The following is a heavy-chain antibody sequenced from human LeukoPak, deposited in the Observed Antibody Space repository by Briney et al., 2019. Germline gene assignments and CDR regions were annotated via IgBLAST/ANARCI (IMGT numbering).Heavy chain of an antibody. Sequence: GGSLRLSCAASGFTFSSYEMNWVRQAPGKGLEWVSAISGSGGSTYYADSVKGRFTISRDNSKNTLYLQMSSLRAEDTAVYYCAKIGGVIVFWGQGTLVTVSS. CDR3: AKIGGVIVF. V-gene: IGHV3-23*01. CDR1: GFTFSSYE. D-gene: IGHD3-16*02. CDR2: ISGSGGST. J-gene: IGHJ4*02.